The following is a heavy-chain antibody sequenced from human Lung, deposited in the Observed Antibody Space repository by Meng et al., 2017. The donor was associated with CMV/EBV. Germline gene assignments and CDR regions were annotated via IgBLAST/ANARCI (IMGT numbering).Heavy chain of an antibody. CDR1: GDRFTGYY. CDR2: IDSNSGGT. J-gene: IGHJ4*02. CDR3: ARSRAYCGSDCQPPEY. Sequence: ASVKVSCKASGDRFTGYYIHWLRQAPGQGLEWMGRIDSNSGGTKYPQKFQGRVSMTRDTSISTAYMELNRLTSDDTALYYCARSRAYCGSDCQPPEYWGQGTXVTVYS. V-gene: IGHV1-2*06. D-gene: IGHD2-21*01.